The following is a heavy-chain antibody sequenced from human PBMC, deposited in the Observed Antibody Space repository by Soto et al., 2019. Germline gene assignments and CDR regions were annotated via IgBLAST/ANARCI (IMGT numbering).Heavy chain of an antibody. CDR1: GYTFNAYS. J-gene: IGHJ4*02. CDR2: INPSGDTT. CDR3: ARDWALDY. Sequence: QVQLVQSGSEVKRPGTSVKLSCKAAGYTFNAYSVHWVRQAPGQRLEWMGMINPSGDTTTYAQNFQGRVTMTRDTPTTTVYMELSGRRSEETAVYYCARDWALDYWGQGTLVTVSS. V-gene: IGHV1-46*02. D-gene: IGHD7-27*01.